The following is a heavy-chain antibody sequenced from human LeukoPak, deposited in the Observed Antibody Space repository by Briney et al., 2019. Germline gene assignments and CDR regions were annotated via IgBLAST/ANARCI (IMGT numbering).Heavy chain of an antibody. V-gene: IGHV4-38-2*02. D-gene: IGHD3-16*01. J-gene: IGHJ5*02. Sequence: SETLSLTCAVSGYSITSGFSWGWIRQPPGKGLEWIGTISHSGTTDYKSTLESRLTMSMDTSKNLFSLRLTSVTAADTAIYYCAREGAVPGIDPWGQGTLVTVSS. CDR2: ISHSGTT. CDR3: AREGAVPGIDP. CDR1: GYSITSGFS.